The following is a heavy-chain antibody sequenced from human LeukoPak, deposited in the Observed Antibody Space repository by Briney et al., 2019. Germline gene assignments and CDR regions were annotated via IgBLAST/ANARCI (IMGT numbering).Heavy chain of an antibody. CDR3: ARDRDWVFDY. CDR2: ISNSATTI. D-gene: IGHD2-21*02. Sequence: GGSLRLXCAASGFTFTNNAMNWDRQAPGKGLESVSYISNSATTIYYADSVKGRFTISRDNAKNSLYLQMSSLRAEDTAVYYCARDRDWVFDYWGQGTLVTVSS. V-gene: IGHV3-48*01. J-gene: IGHJ4*02. CDR1: GFTFTNNA.